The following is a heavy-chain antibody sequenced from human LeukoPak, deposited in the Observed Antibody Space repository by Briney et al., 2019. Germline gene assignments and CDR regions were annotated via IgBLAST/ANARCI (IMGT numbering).Heavy chain of an antibody. J-gene: IGHJ5*02. V-gene: IGHV4-30-2*01. D-gene: IGHD2-21*01. CDR1: GDSISSGAYS. CDR2: IFHSGST. Sequence: SETLSLTRVVSGDSISSGAYSWSWIRQPPGKGLEWIGYIFHSGSTFYNPSLKSRVTISVDNSKNQFSLRLSSVTAADTAVYYCARELWFANAPGSWLDPWGQGTLVTVSS. CDR3: ARELWFANAPGSWLDP.